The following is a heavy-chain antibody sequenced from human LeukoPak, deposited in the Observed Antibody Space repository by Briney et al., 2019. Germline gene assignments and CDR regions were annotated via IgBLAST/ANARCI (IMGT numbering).Heavy chain of an antibody. V-gene: IGHV3-23*01. CDR3: AKAQVSRGYRNSFDQ. CDR1: GFTFSSYA. D-gene: IGHD5-24*01. J-gene: IGHJ4*02. Sequence: GGSLTLSCAASGFTFSSYAMGWARQPPGKGREWVSAISDSGGGTYYADSVEGRFTISRDNSKNTLYLQMNSLRAEDTAVYYCAKAQVSRGYRNSFDQWGQGTLVTLSS. CDR2: ISDSGGGT.